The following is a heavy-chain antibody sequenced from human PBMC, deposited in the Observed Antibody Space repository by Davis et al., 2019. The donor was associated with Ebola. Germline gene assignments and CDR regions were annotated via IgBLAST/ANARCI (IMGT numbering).Heavy chain of an antibody. Sequence: GGSLKISCAASGFVFSNYVMSWVRRAPGKGLEWVSTLGLSADTYYADSVKGRFTISRDNSKNTLYLQLNSLRAEDTAVYYCASTYSSSWHAFDIWGQGTMVTVSS. CDR1: GFVFSNYV. D-gene: IGHD6-13*01. CDR2: LGLSADT. J-gene: IGHJ3*02. CDR3: ASTYSSSWHAFDI. V-gene: IGHV3-23*01.